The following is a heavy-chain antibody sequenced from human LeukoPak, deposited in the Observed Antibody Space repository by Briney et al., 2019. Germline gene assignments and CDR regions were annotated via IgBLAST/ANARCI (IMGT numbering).Heavy chain of an antibody. J-gene: IGHJ6*02. CDR1: GYTFTGYY. Sequence: GASVKVSCKASGYTFTGYYMHWVRQAPGQGSEWMGWINPNSGGTNYAQKFQGRVTMTRDTSISTAYMELSRLRSDDTAVYYCARDRPEYSSSSRVQYYYGMDVWGQGTTVTVSS. V-gene: IGHV1-2*02. CDR2: INPNSGGT. CDR3: ARDRPEYSSSSRVQYYYGMDV. D-gene: IGHD6-6*01.